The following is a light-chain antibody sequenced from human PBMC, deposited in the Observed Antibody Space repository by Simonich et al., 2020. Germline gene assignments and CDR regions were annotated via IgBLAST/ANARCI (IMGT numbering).Light chain of an antibody. Sequence: QSALPQPASVSVSPGPPLTISCTGTSSPVGCYNYVSWYPQHPGKAPKLMIYDVSKRPSGVSNGLSGSKSGNTVYRPSAGLQAEDEADYYCSSDTSSSTWVFGGGTKLTVV. V-gene: IGLV2-14*01. J-gene: IGLJ3*02. CDR3: SSDTSSSTWV. CDR1: SSPVGCYNY. CDR2: DVS.